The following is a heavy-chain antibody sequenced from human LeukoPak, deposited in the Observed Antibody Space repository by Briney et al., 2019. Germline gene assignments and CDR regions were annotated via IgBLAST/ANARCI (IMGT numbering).Heavy chain of an antibody. V-gene: IGHV3-74*01. CDR1: GFTLSKSW. J-gene: IGHJ4*02. D-gene: IGHD3-22*01. Sequence: GGSLRLSCAASGFTLSKSWMYWIRQAPGKGLLWVSRINRDESVTEYADSVKGRFTISRDNAKNSLYLQMNSLRAEDTAVYYCARDQHDSPFDYWGQGTLVTVSS. CDR2: INRDESVT. CDR3: ARDQHDSPFDY.